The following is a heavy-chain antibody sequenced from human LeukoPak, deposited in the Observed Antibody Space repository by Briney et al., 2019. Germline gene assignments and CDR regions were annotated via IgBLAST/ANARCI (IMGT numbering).Heavy chain of an antibody. V-gene: IGHV1-3*01. D-gene: IGHD3-9*01. Sequence: ASVTVSCTASGYTFTSYAFQWVRQPPGQRLQWMGWINAGNGNTRYSEKFQDKITITSDKSATTVYMELSSLTSEDTAVYYCARDKVLTGYRQLFDYWGQGTLVTVSS. CDR3: ARDKVLTGYRQLFDY. CDR1: GYTFTSYA. J-gene: IGHJ4*02. CDR2: INAGNGNT.